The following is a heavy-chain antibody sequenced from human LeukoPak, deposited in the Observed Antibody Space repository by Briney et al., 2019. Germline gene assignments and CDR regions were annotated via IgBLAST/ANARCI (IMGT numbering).Heavy chain of an antibody. CDR2: IGTRGRPL. CDR3: AASLIAAAGTSFGY. J-gene: IGHJ4*02. V-gene: IGHV3-11*04. Sequence: GGSLRLSCVVSGFTFRDHYVAWIRQAPGQGLEWIAYIGTRGRPLYFADSVKGRFTISRDNSKNTLYLQMNSLRAEDTAVYYCAASLIAAAGTSFGYWGQGTLVTVSS. CDR1: GFTFRDHY. D-gene: IGHD6-13*01.